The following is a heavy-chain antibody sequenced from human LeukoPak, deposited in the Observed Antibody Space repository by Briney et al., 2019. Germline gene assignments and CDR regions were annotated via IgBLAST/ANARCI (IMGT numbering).Heavy chain of an antibody. Sequence: SETLSLTCSVSGGSISSYYWSWIRQPPGKGLEWIGYIYYSGSTNYNPSLKSRVTISVDTSKNQFSLKLSSVTAADTAVYYCARTEVLPVYYDNSGGFDYWGQGILVTVSS. V-gene: IGHV4-59*01. J-gene: IGHJ4*02. CDR3: ARTEVLPVYYDNSGGFDY. CDR1: GGSISSYY. D-gene: IGHD3-16*01. CDR2: IYYSGST.